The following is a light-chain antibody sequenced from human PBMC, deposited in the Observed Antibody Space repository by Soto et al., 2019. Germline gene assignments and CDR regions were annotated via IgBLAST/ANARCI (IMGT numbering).Light chain of an antibody. V-gene: IGLV3-21*02. CDR3: QVWDSTSDHVV. Sequence: SYELTQPPSVSVAPGQTAKITCGGNNIGSKSEHWYQQKPGQAPALVVYDDSVRPSGIPERFSGSNSGNTATLTISRVEAGDEADYYCQVWDSTSDHVVFGGGTKLTVL. CDR1: NIGSKS. J-gene: IGLJ2*01. CDR2: DDS.